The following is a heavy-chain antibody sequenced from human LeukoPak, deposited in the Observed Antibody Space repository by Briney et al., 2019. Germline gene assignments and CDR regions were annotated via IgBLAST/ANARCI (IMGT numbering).Heavy chain of an antibody. CDR1: GFTFSNYW. CDR3: ARHQAGAFDI. J-gene: IGHJ3*02. V-gene: IGHV3-74*01. Sequence: PGGSLRLSCAASGFTFSNYWMSWVRQAPGKGLVWVSRITTDGNTITYADSVKGRFTNSRDNAKNTLNVQMNNPRAEDTAVYYCARHQAGAFDIWGQGTMVTVSS. CDR2: ITTDGNTI. D-gene: IGHD3-10*01.